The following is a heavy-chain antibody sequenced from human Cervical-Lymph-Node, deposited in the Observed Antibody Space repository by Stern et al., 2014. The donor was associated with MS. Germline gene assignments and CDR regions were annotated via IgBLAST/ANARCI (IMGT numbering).Heavy chain of an antibody. CDR1: GYTFTSYA. Sequence: VQLVESGAEVKEPGASVKGSCKASGYTFTSYAIHWVRQAPGQGLEWMGWINAGNANTKYSQKFQGRVTITRDTSASTAYMEMSSLRSEDTAVYYCVRERTDYFDYWGQGTLVTVSS. J-gene: IGHJ4*02. CDR3: VRERTDYFDY. CDR2: INAGNANT. V-gene: IGHV1-3*01.